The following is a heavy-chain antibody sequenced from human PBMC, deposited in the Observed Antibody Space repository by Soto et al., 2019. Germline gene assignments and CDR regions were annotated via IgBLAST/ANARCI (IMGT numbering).Heavy chain of an antibody. CDR1: GFTFSDYY. CDR2: ISSSGSTI. V-gene: IGHV3-11*01. CDR3: ASDLKATTRDEGYDAFDI. D-gene: IGHD4-17*01. Sequence: GGSLRLSCAASGFTFSDYYMSWIRQAPGKGLEWVSYISSSGSTIYYADSVKGRFTISRDNAKNSLYLQMNSLRAEDTAVYYCASDLKATTRDEGYDAFDIWGQGTMVTVSS. J-gene: IGHJ3*02.